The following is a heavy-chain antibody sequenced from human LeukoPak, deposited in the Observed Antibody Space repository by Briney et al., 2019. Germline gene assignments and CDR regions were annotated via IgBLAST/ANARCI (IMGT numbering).Heavy chain of an antibody. J-gene: IGHJ4*02. V-gene: IGHV3-21*01. CDR2: ISTTSSYI. D-gene: IGHD1-26*01. Sequence: PGGSLRLSCAASGFTFSSYPMNWVRQAPGKGLEWVSSISTTSSYIYYADSVKGRFTISRDNAKNSLYLQMNSLRAEDTAVYYCARGGIVGATNYFDYWGQGTLVTVSS. CDR3: ARGGIVGATNYFDY. CDR1: GFTFSSYP.